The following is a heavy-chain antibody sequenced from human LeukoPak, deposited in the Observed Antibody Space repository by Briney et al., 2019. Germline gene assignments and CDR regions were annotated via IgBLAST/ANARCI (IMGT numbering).Heavy chain of an antibody. J-gene: IGHJ4*02. D-gene: IGHD3-22*01. CDR3: ARDRVDYYDRFDY. Sequence: ASVKVSFKASGYTFTTYHMHWVRQAPGQGLEWMGTIDPSGGRTAYAQKFQGRVTVTRDTSTSTVFMELSSLISEDTAVYYCARDRVDYYDRFDYWGQGTLVTVSS. V-gene: IGHV1-46*01. CDR1: GYTFTTYH. CDR2: IDPSGGRT.